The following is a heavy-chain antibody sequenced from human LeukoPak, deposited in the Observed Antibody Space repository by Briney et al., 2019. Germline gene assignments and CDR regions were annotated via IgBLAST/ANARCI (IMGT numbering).Heavy chain of an antibody. CDR1: GFTFSSFD. CDR2: IGSGSDT. J-gene: IGHJ6*03. Sequence: GGSLRLSCAASGFTFSSFDMHWVRQATGQGLEWVSTIGSGSDTYYPGSVEGRFTLSRDNAKNFWYLQMNSLTAGDTAVYYCARGPPRGKYYYMDVWGKGTTVTVSS. V-gene: IGHV3-13*04. D-gene: IGHD1-1*01. CDR3: ARGPPRGKYYYMDV.